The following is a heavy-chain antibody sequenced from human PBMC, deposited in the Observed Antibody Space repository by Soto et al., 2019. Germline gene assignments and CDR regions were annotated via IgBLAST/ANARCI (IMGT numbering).Heavy chain of an antibody. V-gene: IGHV3-30-3*01. CDR1: GFTFSSYA. Sequence: QVQLVESGGGVVQPGRSLRLSCAASGFTFSSYAMHWVRQAPGKGLEWVAVISSDGSKKYYADSGKGRFTIFRDNSKNTLYLQMNSLRPEDTAVYYGASPTIRDHSAFDIWGQGTMVTVSS. CDR3: ASPTIRDHSAFDI. CDR2: ISSDGSKK. J-gene: IGHJ3*02. D-gene: IGHD5-18*01.